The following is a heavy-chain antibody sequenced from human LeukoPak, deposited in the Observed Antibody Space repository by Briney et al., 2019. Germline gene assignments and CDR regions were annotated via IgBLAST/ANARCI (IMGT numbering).Heavy chain of an antibody. CDR3: ARRINTNYYYGSGSYGDWFDP. J-gene: IGHJ5*02. Sequence: ASVKVSCKASGYTFTGYYMHWVRQAPGQGLEWMGWINPNSGGTNYAQKFQGRVTMTRDTSISTAYMELSRLRSDDTAVYYCARRINTNYYYGSGSYGDWFDPWGQGTLVTVSS. CDR2: INPNSGGT. V-gene: IGHV1-2*02. D-gene: IGHD3-10*01. CDR1: GYTFTGYY.